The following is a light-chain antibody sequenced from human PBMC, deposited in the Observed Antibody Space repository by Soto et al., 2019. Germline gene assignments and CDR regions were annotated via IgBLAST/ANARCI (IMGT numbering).Light chain of an antibody. Sequence: EIVMTQSPATLSVSPGERATLSCRASQSISSKLGWYQQRPGQAPRLLIYGASTRATGIPARFSGSGSGTEFTLTISSLQSEDSAVYYCQQYNNWPLTFGGGTKVEIK. CDR3: QQYNNWPLT. J-gene: IGKJ4*01. CDR1: QSISSK. V-gene: IGKV3-15*01. CDR2: GAS.